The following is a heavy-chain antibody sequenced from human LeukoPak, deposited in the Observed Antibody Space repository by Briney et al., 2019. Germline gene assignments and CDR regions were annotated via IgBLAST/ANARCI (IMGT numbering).Heavy chain of an antibody. V-gene: IGHV1-69*13. CDR2: IIPIFGTA. J-gene: IGHJ6*02. CDR3: ARATSSKGSSGLYYYYGMDV. D-gene: IGHD3-10*01. CDR1: GGTFSSYA. Sequence: PVKVSCKASGGTFSSYAISWVRQAPGQGLEWMGGIIPIFGTANYAQKFQGRVTITADESTSTAYMELSSLRSEDTAVYYCARATSSKGSSGLYYYYGMDVWGQGTTVTVSS.